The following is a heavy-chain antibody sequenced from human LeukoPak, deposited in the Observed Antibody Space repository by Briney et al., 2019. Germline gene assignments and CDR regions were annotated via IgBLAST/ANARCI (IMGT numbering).Heavy chain of an antibody. CDR1: GYTFTGYY. V-gene: IGHV1-46*01. D-gene: IGHD5-18*01. J-gene: IGHJ4*02. CDR3: ARVKAQLWYDY. CDR2: INPSGGSS. Sequence: ASVKVSCKASGYTFTGYYMHWVRQAPGQGLEWMGVINPSGGSSSYAQKFQGRVTMTRDLSTSTVYMELSSLISDDTAVYYCARVKAQLWYDYWGQGTLVTVSS.